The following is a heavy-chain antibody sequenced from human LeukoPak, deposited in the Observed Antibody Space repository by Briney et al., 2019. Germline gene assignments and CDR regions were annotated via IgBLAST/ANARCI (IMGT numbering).Heavy chain of an antibody. V-gene: IGHV3-30*18. Sequence: PGGSLRLSCAASGFTFSSYGMHWVRQAPGKGLEWVAVISYDGSNKYYADSVKGRFTISRDNSKNTLYLQMNSLRAEDTAVYYCAKGLPPGYSGYDGGEDYFDYWGQGTLVTVSS. CDR2: ISYDGSNK. J-gene: IGHJ4*02. CDR1: GFTFSSYG. CDR3: AKGLPPGYSGYDGGEDYFDY. D-gene: IGHD5-12*01.